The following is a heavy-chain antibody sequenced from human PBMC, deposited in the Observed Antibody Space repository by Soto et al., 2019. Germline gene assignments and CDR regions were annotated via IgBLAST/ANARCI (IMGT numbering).Heavy chain of an antibody. Sequence: GGSLRLSCAASGFTFSSYAMHWVRQAPGKGLEWVAVISYDGSNKYYADSVKGRFTISRDNSKNTLYLQMNSLRAEDTAVYYCARSFDFWSGYFSGSNFDYWGQGTLVTVSS. D-gene: IGHD3-3*01. CDR2: ISYDGSNK. CDR3: ARSFDFWSGYFSGSNFDY. V-gene: IGHV3-30-3*01. J-gene: IGHJ4*02. CDR1: GFTFSSYA.